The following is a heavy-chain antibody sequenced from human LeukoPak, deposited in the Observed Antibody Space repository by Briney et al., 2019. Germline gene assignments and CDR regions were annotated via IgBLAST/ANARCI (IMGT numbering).Heavy chain of an antibody. D-gene: IGHD3-10*01. CDR3: ARLGNFYGSGSYLDY. CDR1: GDEFTAYW. CDR2: IYPGDSET. V-gene: IGHV5-51*01. J-gene: IGHJ4*02. Sequence: GESLKISCKVSGDEFTAYWIGWLRQMPGKGLEWMGIIYPGDSETRYSPSFQGQVTISADKSISTAYLQWSSLKASDIAMYYCARLGNFYGSGSYLDYWGQGTLVTVSS.